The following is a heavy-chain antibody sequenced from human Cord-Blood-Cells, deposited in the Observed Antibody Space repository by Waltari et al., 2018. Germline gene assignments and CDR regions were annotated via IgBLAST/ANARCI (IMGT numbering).Heavy chain of an antibody. D-gene: IGHD6-6*01. CDR1: GGSISSSSYY. Sequence: QLQLQESGPGLVKPSETLSLTCTVSGGSISSSSYYWGWIRQPPGKGLEWIGSIYYSGSTYYHPSLKSRVTISVDTSKNQFSLKLSSVTAADTAVYYCARPHSSSDAFDIWGQGTMVTVSS. V-gene: IGHV4-39*01. CDR2: IYYSGST. CDR3: ARPHSSSDAFDI. J-gene: IGHJ3*02.